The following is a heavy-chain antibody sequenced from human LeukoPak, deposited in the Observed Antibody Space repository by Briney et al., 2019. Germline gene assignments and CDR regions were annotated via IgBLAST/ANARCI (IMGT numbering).Heavy chain of an antibody. V-gene: IGHV4-39*01. J-gene: IGHJ4*02. D-gene: IGHD4-17*01. CDR3: ARPSQSLYGDYPFDY. Sequence: PSETLSLTCTVSGGSISSSSYYWGWIRQPPGKGLEWIGSIYYSGSTYYNPSLKSRVTISVDTSKNQFSLKLSSVTAADTAVYYCARPSQSLYGDYPFDYWGQGTLVTVSS. CDR1: GGSISSSSYY. CDR2: IYYSGST.